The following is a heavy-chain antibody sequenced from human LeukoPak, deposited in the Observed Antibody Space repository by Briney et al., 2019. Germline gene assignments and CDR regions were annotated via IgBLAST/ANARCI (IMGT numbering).Heavy chain of an antibody. CDR3: ARDSQWLGLYNWFDP. J-gene: IGHJ5*02. CDR1: GYTFTGYY. CDR2: IIPIFGTA. V-gene: IGHV1-69*13. D-gene: IGHD6-19*01. Sequence: ASVKVSCKASGYTFTGYYMHWVRQAPGQGLEWMGGIIPIFGTANYAQKFQGRVTITADESTSTAYMELSSLRSEDTAVYYCARDSQWLGLYNWFDPWGQGTLVTVSS.